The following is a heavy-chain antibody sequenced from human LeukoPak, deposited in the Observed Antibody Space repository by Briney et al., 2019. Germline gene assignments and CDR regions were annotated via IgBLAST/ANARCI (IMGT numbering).Heavy chain of an antibody. J-gene: IGHJ3*02. Sequence: GGSLRLSCAASGFTFSSYGMHWVRQAPGKGLEWVAVISYDGSNKYYADSVKGRFTISRDNSKNTLYLQMNSLRAEDTAVYYCAKIMGTYYDILTGYPPGHGALDIWGQGTMVTVSS. CDR2: ISYDGSNK. CDR1: GFTFSSYG. CDR3: AKIMGTYYDILTGYPPGHGALDI. V-gene: IGHV3-30*18. D-gene: IGHD3-9*01.